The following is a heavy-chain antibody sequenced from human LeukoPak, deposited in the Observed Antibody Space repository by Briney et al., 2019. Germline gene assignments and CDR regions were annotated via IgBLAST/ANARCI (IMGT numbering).Heavy chain of an antibody. CDR2: ISAYNGNT. Sequence: GASVKVSCKASDYTFTSYGISWVRQAPGQGLEWMGWISAYNGNTNYAQKLQGRVTMTTDTSTSTAYMELRSLRSEDTAVYYCARDGAMVRGVLLAHNWFDPWGQGTLVTVSS. CDR3: ARDGAMVRGVLLAHNWFDP. CDR1: DYTFTSYG. D-gene: IGHD3-10*01. V-gene: IGHV1-18*01. J-gene: IGHJ5*02.